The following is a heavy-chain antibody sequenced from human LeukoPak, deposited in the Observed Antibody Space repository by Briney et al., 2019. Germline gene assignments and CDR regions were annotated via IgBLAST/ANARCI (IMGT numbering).Heavy chain of an antibody. CDR1: GFAFGTYS. D-gene: IGHD1-26*01. CDR2: ISSGSTYI. V-gene: IGHV3-21*01. CDR3: ARDFRSGSYSGDYYFDY. Sequence: GGSLRLSCAGSGFAFGTYSMNWVRQAPGKGLEWVSSISSGSTYIYYADSVKGRFTISRDNGETSLYLQMSSLRTEDTAVYYCARDFRSGSYSGDYYFDYWGQGTLVTVSS. J-gene: IGHJ4*02.